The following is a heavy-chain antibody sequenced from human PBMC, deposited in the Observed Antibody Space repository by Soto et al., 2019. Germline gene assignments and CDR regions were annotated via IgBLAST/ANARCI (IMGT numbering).Heavy chain of an antibody. CDR2: INPSGGST. CDR3: ARAYYDFWSGYPNSPYYYYGMDV. J-gene: IGHJ6*02. D-gene: IGHD3-3*01. CDR1: GSAFTSYY. V-gene: IGHV1-46*01. Sequence: ASVKVSCKPSGSAFTSYYMHSLQQAPVQVLEWTGIINPSGGSTSYAQKFQGRVTMTRDTSTSTVYMELSSLRSEDTAVYYCARAYYDFWSGYPNSPYYYYGMDVWGQGTTVTVSS.